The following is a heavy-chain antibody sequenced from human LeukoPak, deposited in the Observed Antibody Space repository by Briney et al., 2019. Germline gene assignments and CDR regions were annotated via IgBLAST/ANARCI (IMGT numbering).Heavy chain of an antibody. D-gene: IGHD3-10*01. V-gene: IGHV3-23*01. J-gene: IGHJ3*02. CDR2: ISGSGGST. Sequence: PGGSLRLSCAASEFTFSSYSMNWVRQAPGKGLEWVSAISGSGGSTYYADSVKGRFTVSRDNSKNTLYLQMNSLRAEDTAVYYCASYYGSGSYYNIWGQGTMVTVSS. CDR3: ASYYGSGSYYNI. CDR1: EFTFSSYS.